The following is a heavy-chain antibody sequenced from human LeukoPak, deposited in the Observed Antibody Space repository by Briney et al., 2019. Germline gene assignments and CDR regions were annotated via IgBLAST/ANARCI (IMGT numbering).Heavy chain of an antibody. J-gene: IGHJ4*02. Sequence: GGSLRLSCAASGFTFSSYGMHWVRQAPGKGLEWVAFIRYDGSNKYYADSVKGRFTISRDNSKNTLYLQMNSLRAEDTAVYYCAKFCGSTVMVYAIEADRDQDYWGQGTLVTVSS. V-gene: IGHV3-30*02. CDR3: AKFCGSTVMVYAIEADRDQDY. CDR2: IRYDGSNK. CDR1: GFTFSSYG. D-gene: IGHD2-8*01.